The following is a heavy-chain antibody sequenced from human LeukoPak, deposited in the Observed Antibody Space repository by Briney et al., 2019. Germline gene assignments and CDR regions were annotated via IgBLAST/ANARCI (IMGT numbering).Heavy chain of an antibody. J-gene: IGHJ5*02. D-gene: IGHD4-23*01. V-gene: IGHV3-73*01. CDR1: GFTFIDSA. CDR3: AKEADGGTWSDP. Sequence: GGSLKLSCAASGFTFIDSAMHWVRQASGKGLEWVGRIRSKANSYATEYPASVRGRFTLSRDDSKNTAYLQMNSLRPDDTAVYYCAKEADGGTWSDPWGQGTLVTVSS. CDR2: IRSKANSYAT.